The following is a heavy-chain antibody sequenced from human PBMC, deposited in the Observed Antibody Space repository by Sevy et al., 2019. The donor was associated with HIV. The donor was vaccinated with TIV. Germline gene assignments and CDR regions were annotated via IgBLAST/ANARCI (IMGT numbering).Heavy chain of an antibody. Sequence: GGSLRLSCAASGFTFSSYAMHWVRQAPGKGLEWVSVISYDGSNKYYANYVKGRFTITRDNSKNTLYLQMNSLRAEDTAVYYCAGVEEGTYWGLFDYWGQGTLVTVSS. CDR3: AGVEEGTYWGLFDY. J-gene: IGHJ4*02. CDR2: ISYDGSNK. D-gene: IGHD7-27*01. CDR1: GFTFSSYA. V-gene: IGHV3-30*04.